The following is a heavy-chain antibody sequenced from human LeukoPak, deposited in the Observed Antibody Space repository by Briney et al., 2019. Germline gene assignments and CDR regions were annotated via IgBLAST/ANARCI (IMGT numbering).Heavy chain of an antibody. V-gene: IGHV3-7*01. J-gene: IGHJ4*02. CDR1: GFSFSTHW. CDR3: ASGFLDDFWSGHF. D-gene: IGHD3-3*01. CDR2: IKYDGSEK. Sequence: GGSLRLSCAASGFSFSTHWMSWVRLAPGKGPERVANIKYDGSEKYYVDSVKGRFTISRDNAKNSLYLHMNSLRAEDTAVYYCASGFLDDFWSGHFWGQGTLVTGSS.